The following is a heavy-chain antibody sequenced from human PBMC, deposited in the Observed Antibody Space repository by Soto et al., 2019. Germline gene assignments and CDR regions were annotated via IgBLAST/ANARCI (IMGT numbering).Heavy chain of an antibody. D-gene: IGHD1-26*01. J-gene: IGHJ4*02. V-gene: IGHV4-59*01. CDR1: GGSISSYY. CDR2: IYYSGST. CDR3: ASRYGGNFDY. Sequence: QVQLQESGPGLVKPSETLSLTCTVSGGSISSYYWSWIRQPPGKGLEWIGYIYYSGSTNYNPSLKSRVTISVDTSKNQFPLKVSSVTAADTAVYYCASRYGGNFDYWGQGTLVTVSS.